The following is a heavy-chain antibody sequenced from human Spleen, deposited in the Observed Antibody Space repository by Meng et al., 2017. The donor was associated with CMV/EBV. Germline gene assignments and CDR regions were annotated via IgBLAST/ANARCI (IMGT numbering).Heavy chain of an antibody. CDR2: ISSSDSPI. CDR3: ARPFYDFWSDYYHDAFDI. V-gene: IGHV3-48*04. CDR1: GFTFSSYG. J-gene: IGHJ3*02. D-gene: IGHD3-3*01. Sequence: GESLKISCAASGFTFSSYGMNWVRQAPGEGLEWVSYISSSDSPIYYADSVKGRFTISRDNAKNSLYLQMNSPRAEDTAVYYCARPFYDFWSDYYHDAFDIWGQGTMVTVSS.